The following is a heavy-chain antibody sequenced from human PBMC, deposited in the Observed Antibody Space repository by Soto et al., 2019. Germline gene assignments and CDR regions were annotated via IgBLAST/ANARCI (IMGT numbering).Heavy chain of an antibody. V-gene: IGHV3-23*01. Sequence: EVQLLESGGGLVQPGGSLRLSCAASGFTFSSYAMSWVRQAPGKGLEWVSAISGSGGSTYYADSVKGRFTISRDNSKNTLYLQMNSLRAEDTAVYYCENDKGVGSSGFDYWGQGTLDTVSS. J-gene: IGHJ4*02. CDR1: GFTFSSYA. D-gene: IGHD6-19*01. CDR2: ISGSGGST. CDR3: ENDKGVGSSGFDY.